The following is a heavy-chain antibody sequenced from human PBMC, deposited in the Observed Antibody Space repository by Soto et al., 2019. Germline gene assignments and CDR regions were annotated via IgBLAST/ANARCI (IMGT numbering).Heavy chain of an antibody. J-gene: IGHJ3*02. CDR1: RGSIQSSTYY. D-gene: IGHD3-16*01. CDR3: ARQTYLTYFDI. CDR2: VYYNGRP. Sequence: QLQLQESGPELVKPSETLSLTCTVSRGSIQSSTYYWGWIRQPPGKGLEWIGTVYYNGRPYFNPSLKSRLTLSADPSQNQFSLRLASVTAADTAVYYCARQTYLTYFDIWGHGTMVTVSS. V-gene: IGHV4-39*01.